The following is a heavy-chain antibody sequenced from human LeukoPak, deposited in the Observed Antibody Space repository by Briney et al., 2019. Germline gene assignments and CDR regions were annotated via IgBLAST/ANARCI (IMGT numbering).Heavy chain of an antibody. Sequence: ASVTVSCTASGYTFTSYYMHWVRQAPGQGLEWMGIINPSGGSTSYAQKFQDRVTMTRDTSTSTVYMELSSLRSEDTAVYYCAKDRRLLPYYYYGMDVWGQGTTVTVSS. D-gene: IGHD2-15*01. CDR3: AKDRRLLPYYYYGMDV. CDR1: GYTFTSYY. CDR2: INPSGGST. V-gene: IGHV1-46*01. J-gene: IGHJ6*02.